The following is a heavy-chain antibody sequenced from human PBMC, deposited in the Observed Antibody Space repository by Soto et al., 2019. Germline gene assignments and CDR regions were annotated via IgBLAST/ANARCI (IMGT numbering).Heavy chain of an antibody. J-gene: IGHJ5*02. CDR3: GRHSHMLNNWFDP. CDR2: LHYSGSI. D-gene: IGHD3-10*02. V-gene: IGHV4-39*01. CDR1: GASVSSSSYY. Sequence: SETLSLTCSVSGASVSSSSYYWGWIRQPPGMGLQWIGSLHYSGSIDYSPSLKGRVSMSLDTSKNQVSLRLSSVTAADTAVYYCGRHSHMLNNWFDPWGQGTLVTVSS.